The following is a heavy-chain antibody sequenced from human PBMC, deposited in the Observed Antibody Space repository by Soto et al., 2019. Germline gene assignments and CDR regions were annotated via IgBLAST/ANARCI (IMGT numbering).Heavy chain of an antibody. J-gene: IGHJ6*03. Sequence: QVQLQQWGAGLLKPSETLSLTCAVNGGSLSGYQWTWIRQTPGKGLEWIGEINDSGNINYNPSLKSRVTIFLDTPKNQISLKLNSVTAADSAVYYCARGLLLWFGELSRRGGYYYCMDVWAKGTTVTVSS. CDR2: INDSGNI. CDR1: GGSLSGYQ. V-gene: IGHV4-34*01. CDR3: ARGLLLWFGELSRRGGYYYCMDV. D-gene: IGHD3-10*01.